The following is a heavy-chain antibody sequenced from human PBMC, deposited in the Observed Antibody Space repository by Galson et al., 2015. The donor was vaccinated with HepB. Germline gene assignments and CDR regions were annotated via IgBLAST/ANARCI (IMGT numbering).Heavy chain of an antibody. CDR1: GFTFSSYA. V-gene: IGHV3-30*14. J-gene: IGHJ6*03. CDR3: ARVLQWVASRKFYYYYMDV. D-gene: IGHD3-3*01. Sequence: SLRLSCAASGFTFSSYAMHWVRQAPGKGLEWVAVISYDGSNKYYADSVKGRFTISRDNSENTLYLQMNSLRAENTALYYCARVLQWVASRKFYYYYMDVWGKGTTVTVSS. CDR2: ISYDGSNK.